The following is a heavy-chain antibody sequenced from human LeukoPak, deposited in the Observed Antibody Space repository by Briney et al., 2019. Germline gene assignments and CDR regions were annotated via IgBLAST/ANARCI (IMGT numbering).Heavy chain of an antibody. D-gene: IGHD3-3*02. V-gene: IGHV1-8*01. J-gene: IGHJ5*02. Sequence: ASVKVSCKASGYTFTSYDINWVRQATGQGLEWMGWMNPNSGNTGYAQKFQGRVTVTRNTSISTAYMELSSLTSEDPAVYYCARGRWDIFGVVIRQKWCDLWGQGTVVSVSS. CDR2: MNPNSGNT. CDR3: ARGRWDIFGVVIRQKWCDL. CDR1: GYTFTSYD.